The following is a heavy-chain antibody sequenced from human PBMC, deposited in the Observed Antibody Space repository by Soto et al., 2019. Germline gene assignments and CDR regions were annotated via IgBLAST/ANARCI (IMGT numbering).Heavy chain of an antibody. V-gene: IGHV2-5*02. CDR1: GFSLTTRGVG. Sequence: QITLKESGPTLVKPTQTLTLTCTFSGFSLTTRGVGVGWIRQPPGKALECRALIYWDDDKRYSPSLQRRPSITKDTSKIQVVLTRTNVEPVDTATYYCAHIPNYYQYDWFDPWGQGTLVSVSS. CDR2: IYWDDDK. CDR3: AHIPNYYQYDWFDP. D-gene: IGHD3-16*01. J-gene: IGHJ5*02.